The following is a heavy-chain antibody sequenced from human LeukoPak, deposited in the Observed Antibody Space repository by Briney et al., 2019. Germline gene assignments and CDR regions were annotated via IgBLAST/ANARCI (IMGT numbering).Heavy chain of an antibody. CDR3: ARDTPVGTSRYFDL. D-gene: IGHD7-27*01. CDR1: GGSISSGSYY. CDR2: IYTSGST. V-gene: IGHV4-61*02. J-gene: IGHJ2*01. Sequence: PSETLSLTCTVSGGSISSGSYYWSWIRQPAGKGLEWIGRIYTSGSTNYNPSLKSRVTISVDTSKNQFSLKLSSVTAADTAVYYCARDTPVGTSRYFDLWGRGTLVTVSS.